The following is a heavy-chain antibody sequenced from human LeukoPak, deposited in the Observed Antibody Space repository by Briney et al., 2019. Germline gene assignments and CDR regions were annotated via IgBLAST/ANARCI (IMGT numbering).Heavy chain of an antibody. V-gene: IGHV4-59*08. D-gene: IGHD6-13*01. Sequence: SETLSLTCTVSGASISSQYWGWIRQPPGKGLEWTGNFYYSGTNYNPSHKSRVTISIDMSKNQFSLRLSSVTAADTAVYYCARPEGLQAVGGFDIWGQGTMVTVSS. CDR2: FYYSGT. CDR3: ARPEGLQAVGGFDI. CDR1: GASISSQY. J-gene: IGHJ3*02.